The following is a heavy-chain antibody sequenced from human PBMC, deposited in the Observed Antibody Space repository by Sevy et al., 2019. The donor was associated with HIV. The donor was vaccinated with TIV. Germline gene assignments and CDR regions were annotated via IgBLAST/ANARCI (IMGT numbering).Heavy chain of an antibody. CDR1: GFTFNMYW. V-gene: IGHV3-7*01. CDR2: IKEDGSER. D-gene: IGHD2-15*01. J-gene: IGHJ6*02. Sequence: GGSLRLSCAASGFTFNMYWMTWVRQAPGKGLEWVANIKEDGSERNDLDSVKGRFTNSRDNANESRSLQIHSLRAEDTAVYYCARHCSGGSCYSLLPHYYYGMDVWGQGTTVTVSS. CDR3: ARHCSGGSCYSLLPHYYYGMDV.